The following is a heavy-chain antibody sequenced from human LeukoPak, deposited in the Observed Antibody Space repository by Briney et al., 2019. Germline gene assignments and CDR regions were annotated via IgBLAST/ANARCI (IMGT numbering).Heavy chain of an antibody. D-gene: IGHD3-10*01. Sequence: ASVKVSCKASGYTFTSYGISWVRQAPGQGLEWMGIINPSGGSTSYAQKFQGRVTMTRGTSTSTVYMELSSLRSEDTAVYYCARAGSYYYYMDVWGKGTTVTVSS. CDR2: INPSGGST. J-gene: IGHJ6*03. V-gene: IGHV1-46*01. CDR1: GYTFTSYG. CDR3: ARAGSYYYYMDV.